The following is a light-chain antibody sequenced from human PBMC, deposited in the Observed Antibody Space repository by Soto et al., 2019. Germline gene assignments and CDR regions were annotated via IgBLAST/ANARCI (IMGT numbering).Light chain of an antibody. CDR1: LGIKTD. V-gene: IGKV1-6*01. CDR3: LQDYSYPYT. J-gene: IGKJ2*01. Sequence: ALQMTQSPSSLSASVGDRVTITCRASLGIKTDVAWYQQKPGKAPALLIYAASSLQGGVPSRFSGSGSGTDFTLTINSLQPEDFATYYCLQDYSYPYTFGQGTKVEIK. CDR2: AAS.